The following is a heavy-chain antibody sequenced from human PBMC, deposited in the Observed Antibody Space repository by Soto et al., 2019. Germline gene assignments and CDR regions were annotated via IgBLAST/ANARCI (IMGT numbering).Heavy chain of an antibody. CDR3: AKDHGRGWYEDFDY. CDR2: INPNSGGT. D-gene: IGHD6-19*01. CDR1: GYTFIAYH. Sequence: QVQLVQSGAEARKPGASVKVSCKASGYTFIAYHIHWVRQAPGQGLEWMGWINPNSGGTNYAQEFQDRVTMTRDTSISTAYMELSRLTSDDTAMYYCAKDHGRGWYEDFDYWGQGTLVTVSP. V-gene: IGHV1-2*02. J-gene: IGHJ4*02.